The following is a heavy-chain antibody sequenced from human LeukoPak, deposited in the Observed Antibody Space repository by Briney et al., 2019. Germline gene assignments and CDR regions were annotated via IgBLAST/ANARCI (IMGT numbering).Heavy chain of an antibody. V-gene: IGHV3-21*01. CDR2: ISSGSDYI. CDR1: GFTFSSYS. Sequence: GGSLRLSCAASGFTFSSYSMNWVRQTPGKGLEWVSSISSGSDYIYIADSVKGRFSVSRDNAKNSLYMQMNSLRAEDTAVYYCARDRPEGRAVAAAFDYWGRGTLVTVSS. CDR3: ARDRPEGRAVAAAFDY. D-gene: IGHD6-19*01. J-gene: IGHJ4*02.